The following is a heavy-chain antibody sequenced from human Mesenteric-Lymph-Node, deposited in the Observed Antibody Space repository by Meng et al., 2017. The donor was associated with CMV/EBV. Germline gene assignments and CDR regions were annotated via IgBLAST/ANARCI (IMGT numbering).Heavy chain of an antibody. D-gene: IGHD4-17*01. V-gene: IGHV3-7*04. J-gene: IGHJ4*02. CDR2: IKQDGSEK. Sequence: SGFAFSSYWMCWVRQAPGKGLECVANIKQDGSEKYYVDAVKGRFTISRDNAKNSLYLQMNSLRAEDTAVYYCARLLMTTVTYYFDYWGQGTLVTVSS. CDR3: ARLLMTTVTYYFDY. CDR1: GFAFSSYW.